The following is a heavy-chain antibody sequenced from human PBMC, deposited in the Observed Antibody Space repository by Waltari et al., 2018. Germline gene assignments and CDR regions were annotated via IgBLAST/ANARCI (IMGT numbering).Heavy chain of an antibody. D-gene: IGHD3-3*01. Sequence: VQLVESGGGLVQPGGSLRLSCAASGFTLRSYWCSWFRQAPGKGLEWVANIKQDGSEKYYVDSVKGRFTISRDNAKNSLYLQINSLRAEDTAVYYCARGRFLEWLPPDYWGQGTLVTVSS. CDR2: IKQDGSEK. J-gene: IGHJ4*02. CDR3: ARGRFLEWLPPDY. V-gene: IGHV3-7*01. CDR1: GFTLRSYW.